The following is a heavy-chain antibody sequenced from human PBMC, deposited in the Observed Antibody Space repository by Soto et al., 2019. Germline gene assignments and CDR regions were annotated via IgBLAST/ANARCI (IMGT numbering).Heavy chain of an antibody. J-gene: IGHJ6*02. CDR2: IYYSGST. CDR3: ARGRADYDFWSGYYTGGGVHGMDF. D-gene: IGHD3-3*01. V-gene: IGHV4-39*07. Sequence: SETLSLTCTVTGASVTSSTYYWGWIRQPPGKGLEWIGSIYYSGSTYYNPSLKSRVTISVDTSKNQFSLKLTSVSVADTAVYHCARGRADYDFWSGYYTGGGVHGMDFWGQGTTVTVSS. CDR1: GASVTSSTYY.